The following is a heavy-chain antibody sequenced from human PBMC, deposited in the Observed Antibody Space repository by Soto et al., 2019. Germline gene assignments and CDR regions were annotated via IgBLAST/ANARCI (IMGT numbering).Heavy chain of an antibody. D-gene: IGHD4-17*01. V-gene: IGHV3-72*01. CDR3: ARVVPTTLDYYFDY. Sequence: PGGSLRLSCAASGFTFSDHYMDWVRQAPGKGLEWVGRTRNKANSYTTEYAASVKGRFTISRDDSKNSLYLQMNSLKTEDTAVYYCARVVPTTLDYYFDYWGQGTLVTSPQ. CDR1: GFTFSDHY. J-gene: IGHJ4*02. CDR2: TRNKANSYTT.